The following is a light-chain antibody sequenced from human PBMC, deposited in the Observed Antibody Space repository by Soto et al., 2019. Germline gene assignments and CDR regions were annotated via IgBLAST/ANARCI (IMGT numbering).Light chain of an antibody. J-gene: IGKJ5*01. CDR3: QHYGSSPNT. Sequence: IVLTQSPGTLSLSPGERDTLSCRSSQSVSSSYLVWYQHKPGQAPTLLIYVASSRATGIPDRFSSSGSGTDFTLTISRLEPEDFAVYYCQHYGSSPNTFGQGTRLEIK. CDR2: VAS. V-gene: IGKV3-20*01. CDR1: QSVSSSY.